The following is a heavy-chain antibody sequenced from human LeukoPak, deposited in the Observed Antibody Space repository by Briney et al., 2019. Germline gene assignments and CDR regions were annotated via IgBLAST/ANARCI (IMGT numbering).Heavy chain of an antibody. CDR3: ARGRGLGYSYGLDV. CDR1: GFTFSSYE. Sequence: GGSLRLSCEASGFTFSSYEMNWVRQAPGKGLEWVSYISSSSTYTNYADSVKGRFTISRDNAKNSLYLQMNSLRAEDTAVYYCARGRGLGYSYGLDVWGKGTTVTVSS. J-gene: IGHJ6*04. CDR2: ISSSSTYT. D-gene: IGHD5-18*01. V-gene: IGHV3-11*06.